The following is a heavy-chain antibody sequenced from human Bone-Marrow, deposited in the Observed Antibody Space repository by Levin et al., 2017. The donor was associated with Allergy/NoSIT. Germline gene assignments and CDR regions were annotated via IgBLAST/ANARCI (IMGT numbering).Heavy chain of an antibody. CDR1: GYTFTSYY. Sequence: ASVKVSCKASGYTFTSYYMHWVRQAPGQGLEWMGIVNPSGGSTTYAQKFQGRVTMTRVTSTSTVHIELSSLSSEDTGVYYGARAGIAAAEGTIHYWGHGTLVTVSS. D-gene: IGHD6-13*01. J-gene: IGHJ4*01. V-gene: IGHV1-46*01. CDR2: VNPSGGST. CDR3: ARAGIAAAEGTIHY.